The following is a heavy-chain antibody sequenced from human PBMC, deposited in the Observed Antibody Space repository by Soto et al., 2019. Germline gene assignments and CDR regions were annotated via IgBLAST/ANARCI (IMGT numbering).Heavy chain of an antibody. CDR1: GFTFGDYS. V-gene: IGHV3-9*01. CDR2: ISWNRGTI. CDR3: VREAINSGWSGGRIYCFDY. J-gene: IGHJ4*02. Sequence: SLRLSCATSGFTFGDYSMHWVRPAPEGVLEWVSSISWNRGTITDADSVKGRFTITRDNTESSMYLQMKRLSVEDTALYYCVREAINSGWSGGRIYCFDYWGQGALVTVSS. D-gene: IGHD6-19*01.